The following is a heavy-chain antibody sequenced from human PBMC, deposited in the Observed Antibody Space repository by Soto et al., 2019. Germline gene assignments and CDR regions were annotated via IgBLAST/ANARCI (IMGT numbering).Heavy chain of an antibody. CDR1: GFTFSSYG. Sequence: ESGGGVVQPGRSLRLSCAASGFTFSSYGMHWVRQAPGKGLEWVAVISYDGSNKYYADSVKGRLTISRDNSKNTLYLQMNSLRAEDTAVYYCAKPRQITSLLLYYFDYWGQGTLVTVSS. CDR3: AKPRQITSLLLYYFDY. D-gene: IGHD2-15*01. CDR2: ISYDGSNK. V-gene: IGHV3-30*18. J-gene: IGHJ4*02.